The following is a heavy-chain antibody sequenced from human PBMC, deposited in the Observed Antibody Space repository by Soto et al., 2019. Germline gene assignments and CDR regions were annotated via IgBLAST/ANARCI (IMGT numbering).Heavy chain of an antibody. J-gene: IGHJ4*02. D-gene: IGHD1-26*01. CDR2: ISGSGDST. Sequence: EVPLLESGGGLVQPGGSPRLSCAASGFTFSSYAMRWVRQAPVKGLEWVSAISGSGDSTYYADSVKGRFTISRDNSKNTLYLQMNSLRAEDTAVYYCARRGSGSYYDYWGQGTLVTVSS. CDR1: GFTFSSYA. V-gene: IGHV3-23*01. CDR3: ARRGSGSYYDY.